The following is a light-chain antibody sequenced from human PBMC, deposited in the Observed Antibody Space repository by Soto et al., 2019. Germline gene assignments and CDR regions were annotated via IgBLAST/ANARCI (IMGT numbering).Light chain of an antibody. CDR1: SSDVGGQNY. V-gene: IGLV2-8*01. Sequence: QSVLTQPPSASGSPGQSVTISCTGTSSDVGGQNYVSWYQQHPGKAPKLIIYEVTERPSGVPDRFSGSKSGNTASLTVSGLQAEDEADYYCSSHAGNNNYVFGTGTKVTVL. CDR3: SSHAGNNNYV. CDR2: EVT. J-gene: IGLJ1*01.